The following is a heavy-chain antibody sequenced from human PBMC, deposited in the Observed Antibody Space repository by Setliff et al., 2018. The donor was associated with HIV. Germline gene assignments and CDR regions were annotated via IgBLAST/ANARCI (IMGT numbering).Heavy chain of an antibody. Sequence: SETLSLTCSVSGDSISNNKYSWSWIRQPPGKGLEWIGYIYHSEYTNYNPSLKSRVTLSVDTSKNQFSLTLTSVTAADTALYYCARRGGSGWYYFDQWGQGALVTVSS. V-gene: IGHV4-61*01. J-gene: IGHJ4*02. CDR1: GDSISNNKYS. CDR3: ARRGGSGWYYFDQ. D-gene: IGHD6-19*01. CDR2: IYHSEYT.